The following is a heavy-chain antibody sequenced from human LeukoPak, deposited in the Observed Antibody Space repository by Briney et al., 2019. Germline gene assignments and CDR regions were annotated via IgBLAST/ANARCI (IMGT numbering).Heavy chain of an antibody. Sequence: PGGSLRLSCAASGFTFSSYSMNWVRQAPGKGPEWVSYISSSSSTIYYADSVKGRFTISRDNAKNSLYLQMNSLRAEDTAVYYCARDRSGSYYNGPDAFDIWGQGTMVTVSS. CDR2: ISSSSSTI. J-gene: IGHJ3*02. CDR3: ARDRSGSYYNGPDAFDI. D-gene: IGHD3-10*01. V-gene: IGHV3-48*01. CDR1: GFTFSSYS.